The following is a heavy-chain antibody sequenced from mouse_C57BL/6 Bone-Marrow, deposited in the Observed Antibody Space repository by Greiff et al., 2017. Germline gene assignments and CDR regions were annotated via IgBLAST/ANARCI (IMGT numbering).Heavy chain of an antibody. V-gene: IGHV1-52*01. CDR1: GYTFTSYW. J-gene: IGHJ4*01. CDR3: ARWRLHSLYAMDY. CDR2: IDPSDSET. Sequence: QVQLQQPGAELVRPGSSVKLSCKASGYTFTSYWMHWVKQRPIQGLEWIGNIDPSDSETHYNQKFKDKATLTVDKSSSTAYMQLSSLTSEDSAVYYWARWRLHSLYAMDYWGQGTSVTVSS. D-gene: IGHD2-4*01.